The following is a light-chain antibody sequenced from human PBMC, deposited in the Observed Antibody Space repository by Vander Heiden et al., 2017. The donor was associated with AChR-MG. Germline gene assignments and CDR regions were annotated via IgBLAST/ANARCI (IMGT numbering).Light chain of an antibody. CDR1: QSVSSN. CDR3: QQYHNWPPLFT. Sequence: IVMTQSPATLSVSPGERATLSCRASQSVSSNVAWYQQRPGQAPRLLIYGPPTRATGIPARFSASGSGTEFTLTISSVQSEDFAMYYCQQYHNWPPLFTFGPGTKVDI. J-gene: IGKJ3*01. CDR2: GPP. V-gene: IGKV3-15*01.